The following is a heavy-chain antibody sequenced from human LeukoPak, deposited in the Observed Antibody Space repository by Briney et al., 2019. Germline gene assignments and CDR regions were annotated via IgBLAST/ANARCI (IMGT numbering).Heavy chain of an antibody. CDR1: GFTFSSYW. CDR3: ARGGYYDSSGSDY. V-gene: IGHV3-74*01. D-gene: IGHD3-22*01. CDR2: INSDGSST. Sequence: GGSLRLSCAASGFTFSSYWMHWVRQAPGRGLVWVSRINSDGSSTSYADSVKGRFTISRDNAKNTLYLQMNSLRAEDTAVYYCARGGYYDSSGSDYWGQGTLVTVSS. J-gene: IGHJ4*02.